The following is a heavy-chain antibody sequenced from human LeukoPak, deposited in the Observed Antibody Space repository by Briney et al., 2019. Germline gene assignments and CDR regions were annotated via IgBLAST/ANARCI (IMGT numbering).Heavy chain of an antibody. J-gene: IGHJ2*01. Sequence: GGSLRLSCAASGFTFSSYGMSWVRQAPGKGLVWVSRINSDGSSTSYADSVKGRFTISRDNAKNTLYLQMNSLRAEDTAVYYCARDPGSWYFDLWGRGTLVTVSS. CDR2: INSDGSST. V-gene: IGHV3-74*01. CDR3: ARDPGSWYFDL. D-gene: IGHD3-10*01. CDR1: GFTFSSYG.